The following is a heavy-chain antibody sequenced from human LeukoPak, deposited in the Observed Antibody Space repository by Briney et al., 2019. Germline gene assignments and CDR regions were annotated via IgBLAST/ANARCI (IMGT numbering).Heavy chain of an antibody. J-gene: IGHJ3*02. Sequence: SETLSLTCTVSGGSISSYYWSRIRQPAGKGLEWIGRIYTSGSTNYNPSLKSRVTMSVDTSKNQFSLKLSSVTAADTAVYYCAREVPRYCSGGSCLRNAFDIWGQGTMVTVSS. CDR2: IYTSGST. CDR1: GGSISSYY. V-gene: IGHV4-4*07. CDR3: AREVPRYCSGGSCLRNAFDI. D-gene: IGHD2-15*01.